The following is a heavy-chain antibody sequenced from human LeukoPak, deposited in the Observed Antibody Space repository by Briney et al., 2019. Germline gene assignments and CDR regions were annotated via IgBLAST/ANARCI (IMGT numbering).Heavy chain of an antibody. CDR3: ARDAGQWLVGSYYYYGMDV. D-gene: IGHD6-19*01. CDR2: VYYSGTA. V-gene: IGHV4-59*12. CDR1: GGSMRSYY. J-gene: IGHJ6*02. Sequence: SETLSLTCTVSGGSMRSYYWSWIRQPPGKGLELIGYVYYSGTANYNPSLESRVTMSVDTSKNQFSLKLSSVTAADTAVYYCARDAGQWLVGSYYYYGMDVWGQGTTVTVSS.